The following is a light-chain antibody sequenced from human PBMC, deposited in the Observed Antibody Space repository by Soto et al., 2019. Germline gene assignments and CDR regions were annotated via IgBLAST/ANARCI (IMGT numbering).Light chain of an antibody. J-gene: IGKJ3*01. CDR2: DAS. CDR3: QQYSDFLIS. Sequence: DIQMTQSPSTLSASVGDRVTITCRASQSISRSLAWYQQKPGKAPSLLIYDASSLEGGVPSRFSGSGFGTEFTLTITNLQPTDFATYYCQQYSDFLISFGPGTTVVFK. V-gene: IGKV1-5*01. CDR1: QSISRS.